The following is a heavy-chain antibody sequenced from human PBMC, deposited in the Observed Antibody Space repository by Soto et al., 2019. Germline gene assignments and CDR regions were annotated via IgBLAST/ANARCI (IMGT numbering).Heavy chain of an antibody. CDR3: ARGRFVPTPYYYYGMDV. CDR1: GGTFSSYA. CDR2: IIPIFGTA. J-gene: IGHJ6*02. V-gene: IGHV1-69*01. Sequence: QVQLVQSGAEVKKPGSSVKVSCKASGGTFSSYAISWVRQAPGQGLEWMGGIIPIFGTANYAQKFQGRVTITADESTSTAYMELSSLRSEDTAVYYCARGRFVPTPYYYYGMDVWGQGTTVTVSS.